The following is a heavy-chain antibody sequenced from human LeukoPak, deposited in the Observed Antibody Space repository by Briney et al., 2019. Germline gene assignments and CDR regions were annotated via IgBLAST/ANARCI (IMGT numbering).Heavy chain of an antibody. V-gene: IGHV1-18*01. CDR1: GYTFTSYG. D-gene: IGHD1-26*01. J-gene: IGHJ6*02. CDR2: ISAYNGNT. CDR3: ARDPYSGSYYDINYYGMDV. Sequence: GASVKVSCKASGYTFTSYGISWVRQAPGQGLEWMGWISAYNGNTNYAQKLQGRVTMTTDTSTSTACMELRSLRSDDTAVYYCARDPYSGSYYDINYYGMDVWGQGTTVAVSS.